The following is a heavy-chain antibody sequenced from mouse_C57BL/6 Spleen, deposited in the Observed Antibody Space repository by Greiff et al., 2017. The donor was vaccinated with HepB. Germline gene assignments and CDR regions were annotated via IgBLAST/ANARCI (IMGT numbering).Heavy chain of an antibody. CDR2: IYPGDGDT. V-gene: IGHV1-80*01. Sequence: QVQLQQSGAELVKPGASVKISCKASGYAFGSYWMNWVKQRPGKGLEWIGQIYPGDGDTNYNGKFKGKATLTADKSSSTAYMQLSSLTSEDSAVYFCARGYGSSDLYYFDYWGQGTTLTVSS. J-gene: IGHJ2*01. CDR3: ARGYGSSDLYYFDY. D-gene: IGHD1-1*01. CDR1: GYAFGSYW.